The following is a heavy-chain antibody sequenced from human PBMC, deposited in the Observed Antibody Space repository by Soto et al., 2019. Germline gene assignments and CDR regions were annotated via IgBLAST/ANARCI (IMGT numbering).Heavy chain of an antibody. CDR2: IKQDGSEK. CDR1: GFTFSSYW. CDR3: ARDPKSDYDYVWGSYRYSPWGMDV. Sequence: QPGGSLRLSCAASGFTFSSYWMSWVRQAPGKGLEWVANIKQDGSEKYYVDSVKGRFTISRDNAKNSLYLQMNSLRAEDTAVYYCARDPKSDYDYVWGSYRYSPWGMDVWVQGTTVTVSS. V-gene: IGHV3-7*03. J-gene: IGHJ6*01. D-gene: IGHD3-16*02.